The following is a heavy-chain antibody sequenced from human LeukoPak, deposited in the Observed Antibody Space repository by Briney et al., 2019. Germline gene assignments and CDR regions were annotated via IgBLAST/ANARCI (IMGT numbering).Heavy chain of an antibody. D-gene: IGHD4-17*01. J-gene: IGHJ4*02. CDR2: INPNSGGT. V-gene: IGHV1-2*02. CDR1: GYTFTGYY. CDR3: AVTYGDYPPLDY. Sequence: ASVKVSCKASGYTFTGYYMHWVRQAPGQGLEWMGWINPNSGGTNYAQKFQGRVTMTRDTSISTAYMELSRLRSDDTAVYYCAVTYGDYPPLDYWGQGTLVTVSS.